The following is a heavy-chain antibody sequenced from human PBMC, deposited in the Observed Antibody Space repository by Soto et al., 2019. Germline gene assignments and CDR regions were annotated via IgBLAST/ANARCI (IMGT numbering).Heavy chain of an antibody. CDR2: TYYRSRFFS. Sequence: TCVIPGDSVSSYSAAWNWIRQSPSGGLEWLGRTYYRSRFFSDYAESVKSRIIIDPDTSKNQFSLHLKSVTPEDTAVYYCARDRYSSSGWFDPWGQGTPVTVS. J-gene: IGHJ5*02. D-gene: IGHD2-21*01. V-gene: IGHV6-1*01. CDR3: ARDRYSSSGWFDP. CDR1: GDSVSSYSAA.